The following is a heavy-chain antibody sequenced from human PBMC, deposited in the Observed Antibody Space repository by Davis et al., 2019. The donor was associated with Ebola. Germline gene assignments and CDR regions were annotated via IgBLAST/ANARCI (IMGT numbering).Heavy chain of an antibody. V-gene: IGHV4-39*01. CDR3: ARLWFVYNWFDP. Sequence: MPGGSLRLSCTVSGGSISSSSYYWGWIRQSPGKGLEWIGSISYSGNTYYNPSLKSRVTISVDTSKNQFSLKLSSVTAADTAVYYCARLWFVYNWFDPWGQGTLVTVSS. CDR1: GGSISSSSYY. D-gene: IGHD2-21*01. J-gene: IGHJ5*02. CDR2: ISYSGNT.